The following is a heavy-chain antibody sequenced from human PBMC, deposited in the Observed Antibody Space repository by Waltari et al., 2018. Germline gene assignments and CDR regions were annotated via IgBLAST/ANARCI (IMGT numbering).Heavy chain of an antibody. V-gene: IGHV1-69*01. Sequence: QAPGQGLEWMGGIIPIFGTANYAQKFHGRVTITADESTSTAYRELSSLRSEDTAVYYCAQRSTGTVNFDYWGQGTLVTVSS. CDR2: IIPIFGTA. D-gene: IGHD4-17*01. J-gene: IGHJ4*02. CDR3: AQRSTGTVNFDY.